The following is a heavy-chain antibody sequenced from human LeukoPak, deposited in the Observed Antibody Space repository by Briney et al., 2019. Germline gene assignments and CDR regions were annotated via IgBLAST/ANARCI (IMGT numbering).Heavy chain of an antibody. CDR1: GGTFSSYA. D-gene: IGHD6-13*01. V-gene: IGHV1-69*04. CDR3: ARDTASIAAAGTLYFDY. J-gene: IGHJ4*02. CDR2: IIPIFGIA. Sequence: ASVTVSCKASGGTFSSYAISWVRQAPGQGLEWMGRIIPIFGIANYAQKFQGRVTITADKSTSTAYMELSSLRSEDTAVYYCARDTASIAAAGTLYFDYWGQGTLVTVSS.